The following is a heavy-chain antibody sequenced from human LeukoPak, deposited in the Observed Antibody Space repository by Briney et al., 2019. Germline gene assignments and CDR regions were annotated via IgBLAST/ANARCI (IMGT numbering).Heavy chain of an antibody. J-gene: IGHJ4*02. V-gene: IGHV3-23*01. D-gene: IGHD4/OR15-4a*01. CDR3: ANEEVPNDY. CDR2: ISISADMT. Sequence: GGSLRLSCAASGFNFDIYAMTWVRQAPGKGLEWVSGISISADMTYYADSVQGRFIISRDNSKNTVYLQMDSLRVEDTAVYYCANEEVPNDYWGQGTLVTVSS. CDR1: GFNFDIYA.